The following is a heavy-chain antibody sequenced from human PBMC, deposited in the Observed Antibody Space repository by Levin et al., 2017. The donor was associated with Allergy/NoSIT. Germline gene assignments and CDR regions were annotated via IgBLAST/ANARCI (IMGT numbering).Heavy chain of an antibody. CDR2: IWHDGSKK. J-gene: IGHJ5*01. CDR3: VRSGGSQFYDTSGPVRFDS. V-gene: IGHV3-33*07. Sequence: GESLKISCAASGFTFNAYGMYWVRQAPGRGLEWVTFIWHDGSKKFYSDSVKGRFTVSRDNLKNTLHLDMNNLSAEDTALYYCVRSGGSQFYDTSGPVRFDSWGQGTLVTVSS. CDR1: GFTFNAYG. D-gene: IGHD3-22*01.